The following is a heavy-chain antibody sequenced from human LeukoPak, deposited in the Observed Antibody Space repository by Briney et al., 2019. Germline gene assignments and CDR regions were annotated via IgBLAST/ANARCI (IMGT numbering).Heavy chain of an antibody. CDR1: GASISSSSYY. J-gene: IGHJ4*02. V-gene: IGHV4-39*01. CDR2: IYYSGST. D-gene: IGHD3-22*01. Sequence: SETLSLTCTVAGASISSSSYYWGWIRQPPGKGLEWIGSIYYSGSTYFNPSPKSRVTISVDTSKNQFSLKLSSVAAADTAVYYCARLSTQYSSGYYFFDYWGQGTLVTVSS. CDR3: ARLSTQYSSGYYFFDY.